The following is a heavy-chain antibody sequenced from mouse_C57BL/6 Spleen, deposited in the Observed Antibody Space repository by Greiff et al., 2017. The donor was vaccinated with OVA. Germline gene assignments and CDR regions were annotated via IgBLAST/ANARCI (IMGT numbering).Heavy chain of an antibody. J-gene: IGHJ2*01. CDR3: ASDYDGAYYFDY. CDR1: GFNIKDYY. D-gene: IGHD2-4*01. CDR2: IDPEDGEN. V-gene: IGHV14-2*01. Sequence: VQLKQSGAELVKPGASVKLSCTASGFNIKDYYMHWVKQRTEQGLEWIGRIDPEDGENKYAPKFQGKATITADTSSRTAYLQLSSLTSEDTAVYYCASDYDGAYYFDYWGQGTTLTVSS.